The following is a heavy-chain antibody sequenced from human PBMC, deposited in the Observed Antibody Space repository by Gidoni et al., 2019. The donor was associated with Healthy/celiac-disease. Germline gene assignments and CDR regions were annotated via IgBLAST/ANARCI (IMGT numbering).Heavy chain of an antibody. V-gene: IGHV1-46*01. CDR1: GYTFTSYY. D-gene: IGHD2-21*02. CDR2: INPSGGST. Sequence: QVQLVQSGAEVKKPGASVKFSCKASGYTFTSYYMHWVRQAPGQGLEWMGIINPSGGSTSYAQKFQGRVTMTRDTSTSTVYMELSSLRSEDTAVYYCARDPCGGDCYLAPPPYYYYYYGMDVWGQGTTVTVSS. J-gene: IGHJ6*02. CDR3: ARDPCGGDCYLAPPPYYYYYYGMDV.